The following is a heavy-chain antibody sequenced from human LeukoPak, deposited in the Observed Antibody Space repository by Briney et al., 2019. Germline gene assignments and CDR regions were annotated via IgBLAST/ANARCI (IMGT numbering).Heavy chain of an antibody. J-gene: IGHJ4*02. CDR3: ARVLYRGYSSSFGY. CDR1: GYTFTGYY. Sequence: ASVKVSCKASGYTFTGYYMHWVRQAPGQGLEWMGRINPNSGGTNYAQKFQGRVTMARDTSTSTAYMELSRLRSDDTAVYYCARVLYRGYSSSFGYWGQGTLVTVSS. D-gene: IGHD6-6*01. V-gene: IGHV1-2*06. CDR2: INPNSGGT.